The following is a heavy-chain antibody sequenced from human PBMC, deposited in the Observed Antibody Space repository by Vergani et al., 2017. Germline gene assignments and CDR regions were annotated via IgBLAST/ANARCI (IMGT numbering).Heavy chain of an antibody. D-gene: IGHD2-2*01. CDR2: INPNSGGT. V-gene: IGHV1-2*02. CDR3: ARDLLGCSSTSCYQGWFDP. CDR1: GYTFTGYY. J-gene: IGHJ5*02. Sequence: QVQLVQSGAEVKKPGASVKVSCKASGYTFTGYYMHWVRQAPGQGLEWMGWINPNSGGTNYAQKFQGRVTMTRDTSISTAYMELRRLRSDDTAVYYCARDLLGCSSTSCYQGWFDPWGQGTLVTVSS.